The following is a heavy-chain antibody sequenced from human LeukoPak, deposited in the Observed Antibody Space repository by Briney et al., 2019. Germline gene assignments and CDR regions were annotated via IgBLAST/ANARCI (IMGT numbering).Heavy chain of an antibody. CDR1: GGSISSSSYY. Sequence: PSETLSLTCTVSGGSISSSSYYWGWIRQPPGKGLEWIGSIYYSGSTYYNPSLKSRVTISVDTSKNQFSLKLSSVTAADTAVYYCASLVDTAMVEFDYWGQGTLVTVSS. J-gene: IGHJ4*02. D-gene: IGHD5-18*01. CDR3: ASLVDTAMVEFDY. CDR2: IYYSGST. V-gene: IGHV4-39*01.